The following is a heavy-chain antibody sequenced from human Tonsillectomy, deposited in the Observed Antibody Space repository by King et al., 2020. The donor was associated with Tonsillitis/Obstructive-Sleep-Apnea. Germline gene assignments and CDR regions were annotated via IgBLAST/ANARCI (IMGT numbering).Heavy chain of an antibody. V-gene: IGHV3-30*04. Sequence: VQLVESGGGVVQPGRSLRLSCAASGFTLSSYAMHWVRQAPGKGLEWVALISYDGSDKYYADSVKGRFTISRDNSKNTLYLQMNSLRAEDTAVYYCARDGEEWLAFWYFDLWGRGTLVTVSS. D-gene: IGHD6-19*01. J-gene: IGHJ2*01. CDR1: GFTLSSYA. CDR3: ARDGEEWLAFWYFDL. CDR2: ISYDGSDK.